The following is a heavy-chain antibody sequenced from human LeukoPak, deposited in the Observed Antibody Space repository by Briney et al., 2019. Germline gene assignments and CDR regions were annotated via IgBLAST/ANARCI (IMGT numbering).Heavy chain of an antibody. CDR2: IVVGSGNT. CDR1: GFTFTSSA. V-gene: IGHV1-58*02. CDR3: AAHPDYGDYDGIPMPYYYYGMGV. D-gene: IGHD4-17*01. J-gene: IGHJ6*02. Sequence: TSVTLSCKASGFTFTSSAMQWVRQARGQRLEWIGWIVVGSGNTNYAQKFQERVTITRDMSTSTAYMELSSLRSEDTAVYYCAAHPDYGDYDGIPMPYYYYGMGVWGQGTTLTVS.